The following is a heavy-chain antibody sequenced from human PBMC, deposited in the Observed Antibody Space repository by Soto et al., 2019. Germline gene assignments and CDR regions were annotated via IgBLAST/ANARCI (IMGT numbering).Heavy chain of an antibody. Sequence: QMELVESGGGLVRPGGSLRLSCAASGFTFSDYYMTWIRQAPGKGLEWVSYITGSSDYTNYADSVKGRFTISRDNVKNSLYLQMNSLRAEDTAAYYCAREYYYGMDVWGQGSTVTVSS. CDR2: ITGSSDYT. CDR1: GFTFSDYY. V-gene: IGHV3-11*05. CDR3: AREYYYGMDV. J-gene: IGHJ6*02.